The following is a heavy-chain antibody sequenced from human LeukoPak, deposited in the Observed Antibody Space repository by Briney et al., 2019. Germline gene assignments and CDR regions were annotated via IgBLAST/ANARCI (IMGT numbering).Heavy chain of an antibody. CDR3: ARNIVGPRQVDY. J-gene: IGHJ4*02. V-gene: IGHV4-59*01. CDR2: IYHSGTT. Sequence: SETLSPTCTVSGVSISSYYWSWIRQPPGKGLEWIGYIYHSGTTNYNPSLKSRVTISVDTSKSQFSLKLSSVTAADTAIYYCARNIVGPRQVDYWGQGTLVTVSS. D-gene: IGHD1-26*01. CDR1: GVSISSYY.